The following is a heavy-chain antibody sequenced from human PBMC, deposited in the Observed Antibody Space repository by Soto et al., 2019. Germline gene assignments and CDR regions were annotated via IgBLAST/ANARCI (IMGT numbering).Heavy chain of an antibody. V-gene: IGHV3-23*01. D-gene: IGHD2-15*01. J-gene: IGHJ4*02. Sequence: EVQLLESGGTLVQPGGSLRLSCAASGFTFSSYAMSWVRQAPGKGLEWVSGISGSGGSAYYADSVKGRFSISRDNSKNTLYMQRNSLRAEDTAVYYCAKSTGYYLCSGGSCYEDCWGQGTQVTVSS. CDR2: ISGSGGSA. CDR1: GFTFSSYA. CDR3: AKSTGYYLCSGGSCYEDC.